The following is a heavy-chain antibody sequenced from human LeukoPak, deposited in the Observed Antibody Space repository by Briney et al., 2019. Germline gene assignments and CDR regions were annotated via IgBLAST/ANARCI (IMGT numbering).Heavy chain of an antibody. Sequence: SETLSLTCTVSGGSISSSSYYWGWIRQPPGKGLEWIGNIYSSGSTYYNPSLKSRVTISVDTSKNQFSLKLSSVTAADTAVYYCARGAVRSYGYGLWGQGTLVTVSS. CDR1: GGSISSSSYY. CDR3: ARGAVRSYGYGL. V-gene: IGHV4-39*07. CDR2: IYSSGST. D-gene: IGHD5-18*01. J-gene: IGHJ4*02.